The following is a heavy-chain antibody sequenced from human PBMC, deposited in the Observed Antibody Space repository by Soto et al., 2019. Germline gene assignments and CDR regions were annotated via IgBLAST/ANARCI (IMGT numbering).Heavy chain of an antibody. CDR1: GFAFGDSY. Sequence: PGGSLRLSCAGSGFAFGDSYMSWIRQAPGKGLEWLSYISPGSRYPAYADSVKGRFTISRDNAKRSLYLQMMSLTAEDTAIYYCVRGGGGGLFDPWGQGTMVTVSS. CDR3: VRGGGGGLFDP. J-gene: IGHJ5*02. V-gene: IGHV3-11*06. CDR2: ISPGSRYP. D-gene: IGHD2-15*01.